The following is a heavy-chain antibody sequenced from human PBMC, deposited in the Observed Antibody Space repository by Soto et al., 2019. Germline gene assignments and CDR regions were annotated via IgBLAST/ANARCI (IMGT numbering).Heavy chain of an antibody. D-gene: IGHD6-13*01. Sequence: ASVKVSCKASGYTFTSYAMNWVRQAPGQRLEWMGWINAGNGNTKYSQKFQDRVTITRDTSISTAYMELSRLRSDDTAVYYCARNKRISSSWYYYYYYGMDVWGQGTTVTVSS. J-gene: IGHJ6*02. V-gene: IGHV1-3*01. CDR3: ARNKRISSSWYYYYYYGMDV. CDR2: INAGNGNT. CDR1: GYTFTSYA.